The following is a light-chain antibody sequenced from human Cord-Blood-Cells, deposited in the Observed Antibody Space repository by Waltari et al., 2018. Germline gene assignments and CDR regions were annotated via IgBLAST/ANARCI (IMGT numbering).Light chain of an antibody. CDR1: QSISSY. J-gene: IGKJ4*01. CDR2: AAS. Sequence: DIQMTQSPSSLSASVGDRVTITCRASQSISSYVYWYQQKPGKAPKLLIYAASSLQRGVPSRFSGSGSGTDFTLTISSLQPEDCATYYCQQSYSTPLTCGGGTKVEIK. CDR3: QQSYSTPLT. V-gene: IGKV1-39*01.